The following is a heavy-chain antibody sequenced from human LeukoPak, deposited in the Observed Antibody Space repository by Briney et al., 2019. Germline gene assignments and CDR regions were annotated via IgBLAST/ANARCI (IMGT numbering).Heavy chain of an antibody. Sequence: GESLKISCKGSGYTFSSNWIGWVRQMPEKGLEWMGFIYPGDSDTRYSPSFQGQVTISADKSITTAYLQWSSLKASDTAMYYCARLSSGTGTKGWFDPWGQGTLVTVSS. CDR1: GYTFSSNW. J-gene: IGHJ5*02. CDR2: IYPGDSDT. V-gene: IGHV5-51*01. CDR3: ARLSSGTGTKGWFDP. D-gene: IGHD1-7*01.